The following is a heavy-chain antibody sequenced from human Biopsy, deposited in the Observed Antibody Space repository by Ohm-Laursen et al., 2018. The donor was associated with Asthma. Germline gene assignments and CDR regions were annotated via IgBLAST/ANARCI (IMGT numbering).Heavy chain of an antibody. V-gene: IGHV3-53*01. CDR2: IYSGGTS. Sequence: LRLSCAASGFAVSRDYMFWVRQAPGEGLEWVSVIYSGGTSHTADSVRGRFTISRDYSKNTLYLQMHSLRAEDTAVYYCARGDSSNWSHYYFDYWGQGTLVTVSS. J-gene: IGHJ4*02. D-gene: IGHD3-22*01. CDR3: ARGDSSNWSHYYFDY. CDR1: GFAVSRDY.